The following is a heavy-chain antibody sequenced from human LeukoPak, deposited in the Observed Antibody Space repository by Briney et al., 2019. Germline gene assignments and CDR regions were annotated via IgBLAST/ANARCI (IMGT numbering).Heavy chain of an antibody. D-gene: IGHD3-3*01. CDR2: IRDKANSYAT. J-gene: IGHJ6*02. CDR1: GFTFSGSA. Sequence: GGSLRLSCAASGFTFSGSAIHWVRQASGKGLEWVGRIRDKANSYATAYIASVKGRFTISRDDSKNTAYLQMNSLRAEDTAVYFCAKDPLARFLEWFFGVWGQGTTVTVSS. CDR3: AKDPLARFLEWFFGV. V-gene: IGHV3-73*01.